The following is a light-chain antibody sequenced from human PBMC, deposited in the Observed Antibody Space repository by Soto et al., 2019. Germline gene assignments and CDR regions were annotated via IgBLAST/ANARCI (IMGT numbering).Light chain of an antibody. CDR3: QQYRDNWT. CDR2: KAS. Sequence: DIQMTQSPSTLSASVGDRVTITCRASQSINSWLAWYQQKPGTAPKLLIYKASTLQSGVPSRFSGSGSGTEFTLTISSLQPDDSATYYCQQYRDNWTFGQGTKVEIK. J-gene: IGKJ1*01. CDR1: QSINSW. V-gene: IGKV1-5*03.